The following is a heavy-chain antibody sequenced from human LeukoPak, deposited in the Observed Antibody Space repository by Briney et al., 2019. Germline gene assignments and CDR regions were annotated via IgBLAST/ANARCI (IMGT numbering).Heavy chain of an antibody. D-gene: IGHD3-16*01. J-gene: IGHJ4*02. Sequence: GGSLRLSCAASGFSFSSYVTNGVRQAPGKGLEWVSYIRSSGSTTYYAHSVKGRFTISRDNAKDSLYLQMNSLRAEGTAVYYCVRVGNSLNYFDCWGQGTLVTVSS. CDR2: IRSSGSTT. CDR3: VRVGNSLNYFDC. CDR1: GFSFSSYV. V-gene: IGHV3-48*03.